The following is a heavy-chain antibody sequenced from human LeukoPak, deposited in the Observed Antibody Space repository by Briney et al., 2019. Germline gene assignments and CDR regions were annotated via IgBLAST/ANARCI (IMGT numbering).Heavy chain of an antibody. CDR2: ISAYNGNT. CDR1: GYTFTSYG. V-gene: IGHV1-18*01. Sequence: ASVTVSCKASGYTFTSYGISWVRQAPGQGLEWMGWISAYNGNTNYAQKLQGRVTMTTDTSTSTAYMELRSLRSDDTAVDYCARVTRGSIFGVVKRPQLVDYWGQGTLVTVSS. D-gene: IGHD3-3*01. J-gene: IGHJ4*02. CDR3: ARVTRGSIFGVVKRPQLVDY.